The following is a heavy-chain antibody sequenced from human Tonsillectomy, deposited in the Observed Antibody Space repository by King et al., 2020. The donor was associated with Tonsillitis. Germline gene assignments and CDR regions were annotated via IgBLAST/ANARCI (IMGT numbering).Heavy chain of an antibody. CDR3: AKDIGPNIFGYLGGYGMDV. V-gene: IGHV3-9*01. D-gene: IGHD5-18*01. Sequence: VQLVQSGGGLVQPGRSLRLSCAASGFIFDDYAMHWVRHAPGKGLEWVSGISWNSGSIAYVDSVKGRFTISRDNAKNSLYLQMNSRRAEDTALYYCAKDIGPNIFGYLGGYGMDVWGQGTTVTVSS. CDR2: ISWNSGSI. CDR1: GFIFDDYA. J-gene: IGHJ6*02.